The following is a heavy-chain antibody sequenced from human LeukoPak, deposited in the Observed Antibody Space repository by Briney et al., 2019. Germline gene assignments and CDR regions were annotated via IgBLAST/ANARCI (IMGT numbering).Heavy chain of an antibody. CDR1: GYSFNTYW. V-gene: IGHV5-51*01. D-gene: IGHD4-23*01. Sequence: GESLKISCRGSGYSFNTYWIAWVRQMPGKGLEWMGVIYPGDSDTRYSPSFEGQVTISADKSITTAYLQWSSLKASDTAMYYCARGHDYGGPFDYWGQGTLVTVSS. CDR2: IYPGDSDT. CDR3: ARGHDYGGPFDY. J-gene: IGHJ4*02.